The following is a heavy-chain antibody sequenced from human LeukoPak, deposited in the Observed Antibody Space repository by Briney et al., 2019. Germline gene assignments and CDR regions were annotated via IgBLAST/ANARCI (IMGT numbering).Heavy chain of an antibody. CDR1: GGTFSSYA. J-gene: IGHJ6*03. Sequence: GGSMKVSCKASGGTFSSYAISWVRQAPGQGLEWMGGIIPIFGTANYAQKFQGRVTITTDESTSTAYMELSSLRSEDTAVYYCARGWLLRDYYYYMDVWGKGTTVTVSS. CDR2: IIPIFGTA. D-gene: IGHD3-22*01. CDR3: ARGWLLRDYYYYMDV. V-gene: IGHV1-69*05.